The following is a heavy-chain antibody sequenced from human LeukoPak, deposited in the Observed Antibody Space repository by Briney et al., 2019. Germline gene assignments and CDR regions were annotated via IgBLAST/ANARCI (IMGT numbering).Heavy chain of an antibody. CDR2: IWYDESNK. J-gene: IGHJ4*02. V-gene: IGHV3-33*01. CDR1: GFSSYG. D-gene: IGHD6-13*01. CDR3: ARDGFSSSWYGRALDY. Sequence: SGGSLRLSCAASGFSSYGMHWVRQAPGKGLEWVAVIWYDESNKYYADSVKGRFTIFRDNSRNTLYLQMNSLRAEDTAVYYCARDGFSSSWYGRALDYWGQGTLVTVSS.